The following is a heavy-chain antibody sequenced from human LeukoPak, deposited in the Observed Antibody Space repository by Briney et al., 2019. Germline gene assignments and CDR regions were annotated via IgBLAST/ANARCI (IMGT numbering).Heavy chain of an antibody. Sequence: ASVKVSCKASGYTFIGYYIHWVRQAPGQGLEWMGWINPKNGDTNTAQKFQGRVTMTRDTSINTAYLDLNSLRSDDTAVYYCAREGSYCVGGDCYSFDFWGQGTLITVSS. CDR3: AREGSYCVGGDCYSFDF. D-gene: IGHD2-21*02. CDR1: GYTFIGYY. J-gene: IGHJ4*02. CDR2: INPKNGDT. V-gene: IGHV1-2*02.